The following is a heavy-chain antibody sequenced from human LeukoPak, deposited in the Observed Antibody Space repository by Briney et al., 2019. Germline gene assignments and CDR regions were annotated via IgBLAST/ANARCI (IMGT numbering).Heavy chain of an antibody. CDR2: ISWNSGSI. Sequence: GGSLRLYCAASGFTFDDYAMHWVRQAPGKGLEWVSGISWNSGSIGYADSVKGRFTISRDNAKNSLYLQMNSLRAEDTALYYCAKATKQWLVRVYFDYWGQGTLVTVSS. V-gene: IGHV3-9*01. CDR1: GFTFDDYA. J-gene: IGHJ4*02. CDR3: AKATKQWLVRVYFDY. D-gene: IGHD6-19*01.